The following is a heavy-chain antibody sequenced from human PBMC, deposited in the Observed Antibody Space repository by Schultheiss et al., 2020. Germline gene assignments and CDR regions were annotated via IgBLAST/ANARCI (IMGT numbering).Heavy chain of an antibody. D-gene: IGHD3-22*01. CDR2: IYYSGST. J-gene: IGHJ4*02. Sequence: SETLSLTCAVYGGSFSGYYWSWIRQPPGKGLEWIGSIYYSGSTYYNPSLKSRVTISVDTSKNQFSLKLSSVTAADTAVFYCARHTDSSGYYYCDYWGEGTRVNVSS. V-gene: IGHV4-34*01. CDR1: GGSFSGYY. CDR3: ARHTDSSGYYYCDY.